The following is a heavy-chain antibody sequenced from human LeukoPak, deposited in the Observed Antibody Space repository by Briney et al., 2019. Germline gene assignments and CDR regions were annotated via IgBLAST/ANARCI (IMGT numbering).Heavy chain of an antibody. J-gene: IGHJ6*02. CDR1: GGTFSSYA. Sequence: GASVKVSCKASGGTFSSYAISWVRQAPGQGLEWMGGIIPIFGTANYAQKFQGRVTITADESTSTAYMELSSLRSEDTAVYYCARELIAVAGTSDYYYGMDVWGQGTTVTVSS. CDR3: ARELIAVAGTSDYYYGMDV. CDR2: IIPIFGTA. D-gene: IGHD6-19*01. V-gene: IGHV1-69*13.